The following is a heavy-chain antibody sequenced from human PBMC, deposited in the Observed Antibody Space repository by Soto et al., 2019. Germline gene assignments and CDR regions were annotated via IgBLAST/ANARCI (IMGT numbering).Heavy chain of an antibody. V-gene: IGHV4-34*01. J-gene: IGHJ4*02. D-gene: IGHD3-16*02. Sequence: QVQLHQWGAGLVRPSETLALTCAVNGGSFSTNHWNWIRQSPGKGLEWIGEISPDGATNFNPTLKSRLSKSVETSKRQFSLQLTSVTAADTAVYFCARGLAAQSFYFDFWGQGTLVTVSS. CDR3: ARGLAAQSFYFDF. CDR2: ISPDGAT. CDR1: GGSFSTNH.